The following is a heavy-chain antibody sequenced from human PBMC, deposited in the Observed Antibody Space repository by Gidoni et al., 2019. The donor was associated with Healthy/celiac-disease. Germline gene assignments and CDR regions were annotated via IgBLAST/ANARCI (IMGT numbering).Heavy chain of an antibody. Sequence: EVQLVESGGGLVQPGRSLRLSCAASGFTFDDYAMHWVRQAPGKGLEWVSGISWNSGSIGYADSVKGRFTSSRDNAKNSLYLQMNSLRAEDTALYYCAKDIVVAGTSTFDYWGQGTLVTVSS. CDR3: AKDIVVAGTSTFDY. CDR1: GFTFDDYA. J-gene: IGHJ4*02. CDR2: ISWNSGSI. D-gene: IGHD6-19*01. V-gene: IGHV3-9*01.